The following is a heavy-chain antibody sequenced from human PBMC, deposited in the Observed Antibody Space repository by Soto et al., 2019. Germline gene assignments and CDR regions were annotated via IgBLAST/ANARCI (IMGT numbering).Heavy chain of an antibody. V-gene: IGHV1-3*01. Sequence: QVQLVQSGAEVKKPGASVKVSCKASGYTFTSYAMHWVRQAPGQRLEWMGWINAGNGNTKYSQKVQVSSNITRETAASTADMELSRLASEGTAVSYCARDRRLAGDYWGQGTLVTVSS. J-gene: IGHJ4*02. CDR3: ARDRRLAGDY. CDR1: GYTFTSYA. CDR2: INAGNGNT.